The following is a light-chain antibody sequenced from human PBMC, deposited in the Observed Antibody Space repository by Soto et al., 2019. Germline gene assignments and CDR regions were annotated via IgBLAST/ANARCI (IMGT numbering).Light chain of an antibody. J-gene: IGKJ1*01. CDR1: RTVTTN. CDR3: QQHHEWPAT. CDR2: GAS. Sequence: EIVITQSPSTLSVSPGERATLSCRASRTVTTNLAWYHQKPGQAPRLLIYGASIRATGIPARFSGSGSGTEFTLTISSLQSEDFAVYYCQQHHEWPATFGPGTKVEIK. V-gene: IGKV3-15*01.